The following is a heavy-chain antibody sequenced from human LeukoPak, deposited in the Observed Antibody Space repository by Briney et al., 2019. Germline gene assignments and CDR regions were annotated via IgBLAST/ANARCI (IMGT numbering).Heavy chain of an antibody. Sequence: GGSLRLSYAASGFTFSSYAMSWVRQAPGKGLEWVSAISGSGGSTYYADSVKGRFTISRDNSKNTLYLQMNSLRAEDTAVYYCAKGSSIRYYYDSSGYYSDYWGQGTLVTVSS. CDR2: ISGSGGST. J-gene: IGHJ4*02. D-gene: IGHD3-22*01. CDR1: GFTFSSYA. CDR3: AKGSSIRYYYDSSGYYSDY. V-gene: IGHV3-23*01.